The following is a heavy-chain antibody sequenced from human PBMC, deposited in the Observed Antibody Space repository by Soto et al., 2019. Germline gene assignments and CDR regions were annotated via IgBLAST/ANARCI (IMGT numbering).Heavy chain of an antibody. V-gene: IGHV1-69*01. CDR1: GGTFSSYS. D-gene: IGHD1-26*01. J-gene: IGHJ4*02. CDR3: ARDGGSHSGGIDY. Sequence: QVQLVQSGAEVKKRGSSVQVSCKASGGTFSSYSINLVRQAPGQGREWMGEIIPIFGTANYVQTFQGRVTITADESTSTAYMELGSVISEDNAVYSCARDGGSHSGGIDYWGQGTLVPVS. CDR2: IIPIFGTA.